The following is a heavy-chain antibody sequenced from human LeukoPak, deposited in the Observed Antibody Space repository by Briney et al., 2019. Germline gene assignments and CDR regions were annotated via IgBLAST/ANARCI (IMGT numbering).Heavy chain of an antibody. Sequence: RASVKVSCKTSGYTFTSFSINWIRQAPGQGLEWMGWINTNTGSPTYAQGFRGRVVFSLDTSVSTTYLQISSLKADDTAIYYCAKVASDYSFGSGSYYSPFDSWGQGTLVAVSP. CDR1: GYTFTSFS. CDR2: INTNTGSP. CDR3: AKVASDYSFGSGSYYSPFDS. V-gene: IGHV7-4-1*02. D-gene: IGHD3-10*01. J-gene: IGHJ4*02.